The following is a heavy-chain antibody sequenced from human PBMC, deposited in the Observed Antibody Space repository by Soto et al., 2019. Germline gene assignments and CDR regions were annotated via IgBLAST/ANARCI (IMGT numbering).Heavy chain of an antibody. J-gene: IGHJ3*02. V-gene: IGHV3-53*02. CDR3: ARDGPGFGDAFDI. D-gene: IGHD3-10*01. Sequence: EVQLVATGGGLVQPGGSLRLSCAASGFAVSSNYMNWVRQAPGKGLEWVSVLYTGGSTHYAGSVKGRFTISRDSSQNTLYLQMNSLRGEDTAVYYCARDGPGFGDAFDIWGQGTMVTVSA. CDR2: LYTGGST. CDR1: GFAVSSNY.